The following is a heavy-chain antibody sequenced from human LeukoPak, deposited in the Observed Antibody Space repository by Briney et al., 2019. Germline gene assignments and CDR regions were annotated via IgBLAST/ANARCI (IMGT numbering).Heavy chain of an antibody. CDR2: IYYSGST. D-gene: IGHD3-10*01. Sequence: SETLSLTCTVSGGSISSGGYYWSWIRQHPGKGLEWIGYIYYSGSTYYNPSLKSRITISIDTSKNQFSLKLSPVTAADTAVYYCARGLLWFGEFRYFDYWGQGTLVTVSS. CDR1: GGSISSGGYY. CDR3: ARGLLWFGEFRYFDY. J-gene: IGHJ4*02. V-gene: IGHV4-31*03.